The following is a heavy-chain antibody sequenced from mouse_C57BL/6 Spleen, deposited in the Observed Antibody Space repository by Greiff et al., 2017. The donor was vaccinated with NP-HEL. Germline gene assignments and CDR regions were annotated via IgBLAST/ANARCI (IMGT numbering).Heavy chain of an antibody. D-gene: IGHD3-2*02. CDR3: ARDSSVDEAMDY. V-gene: IGHV2-2*01. J-gene: IGHJ4*01. CDR2: IWSGGST. CDR1: GFSLTSYG. Sequence: QVQLQQSGPGLVQPSQSLSITCTVSGFSLTSYGVHWVRQSPGKGLEWLGVIWSGGSTDYNAAFISRLGISKDNSKSQVFFTMNSLQADDTAIYYCARDSSVDEAMDYWGQGTSVTVSS.